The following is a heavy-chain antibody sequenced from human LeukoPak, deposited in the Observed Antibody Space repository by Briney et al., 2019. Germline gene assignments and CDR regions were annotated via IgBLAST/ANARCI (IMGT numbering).Heavy chain of an antibody. D-gene: IGHD3-16*01. CDR3: ARFGVDYDMDV. J-gene: IGHJ6*02. CDR2: IHYSGRP. CDR1: GGSISGHS. Sequence: PSGTLSLTCTVSGGSISGHSWTWIRQPPGKGLEWIGQIHYSGRPDYNPSLKSRVTISVDTSKNQLSLKVTSVTGADTAVYYCARFGVDYDMDVWGQGTTVTVSS. V-gene: IGHV4-59*11.